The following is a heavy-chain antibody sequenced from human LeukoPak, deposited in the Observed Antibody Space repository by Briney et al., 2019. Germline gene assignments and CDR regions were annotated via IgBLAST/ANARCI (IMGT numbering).Heavy chain of an antibody. CDR3: ASIPEPQPTMALMDV. D-gene: IGHD3-10*01. V-gene: IGHV3-21*01. J-gene: IGHJ6*03. CDR1: GFTFSSYS. CDR2: ISSSSSYI. Sequence: KSGGSLRLSCAASGFTFSSYSMNWVRQAPGKGLEWVSSISSSSSYIYYADSVKGRFTISRDNAKNSLYLQMNSLRAEDTAVYYCASIPEPQPTMALMDVWGKGTTVTVSS.